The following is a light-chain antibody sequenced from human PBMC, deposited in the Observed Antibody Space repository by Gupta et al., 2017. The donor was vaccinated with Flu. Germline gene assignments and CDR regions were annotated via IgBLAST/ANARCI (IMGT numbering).Light chain of an antibody. Sequence: QSALTQPASVSGSPGQSITISCSGTSGDIGSYNYVSWYQQHPGKAPKLLIYEVTSRPSRVSNRSSGSKSDNTASLTISGLQAEDEADYYCSSYTTTNTWVFGGGTKLTVL. CDR1: SGDIGSYNY. J-gene: IGLJ2*01. V-gene: IGLV2-14*01. CDR3: SSYTTTNTWV. CDR2: EVT.